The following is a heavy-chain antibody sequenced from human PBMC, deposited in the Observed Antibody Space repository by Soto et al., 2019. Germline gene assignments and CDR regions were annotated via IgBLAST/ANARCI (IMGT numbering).Heavy chain of an antibody. D-gene: IGHD3-22*01. J-gene: IGHJ6*02. CDR1: GGTFSKYA. CDR3: ARPLRDRKYYYGMAV. Sequence: QVQLVQSGAEMQQPGASVRVSCKASGGTFSKYAFSWVRQAPGQGLEWLGGTIPMFGTPNYAQKFQGRVAISADEATATVYMELSSLRSEEPAVYFCARPLRDRKYYYGMAVWGQGTPVTVSS. V-gene: IGHV1-69*01. CDR2: TIPMFGTP.